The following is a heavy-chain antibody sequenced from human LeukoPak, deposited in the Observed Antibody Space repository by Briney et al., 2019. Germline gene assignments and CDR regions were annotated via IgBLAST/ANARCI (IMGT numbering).Heavy chain of an antibody. J-gene: IGHJ6*02. D-gene: IGHD2-2*01. Sequence: GGSLRLSCAASGFTFSSYWMSWVRQAPGKGLEWVANIKQDGSEKYYVDSVKGRFTISRDNAKNSLYLQMDSLRAEDTAVYYCARDDVVVPAAPVDYYYGMDVWGQGTTVTVSS. CDR3: ARDDVVVPAAPVDYYYGMDV. CDR1: GFTFSSYW. CDR2: IKQDGSEK. V-gene: IGHV3-7*01.